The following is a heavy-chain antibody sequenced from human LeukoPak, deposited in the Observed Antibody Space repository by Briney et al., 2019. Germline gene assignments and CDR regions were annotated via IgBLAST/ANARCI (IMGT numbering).Heavy chain of an antibody. V-gene: IGHV4-39*07. CDR2: IYNTGST. D-gene: IGHD6-13*01. CDR3: ARATDSSSWYEEGFDY. CDR1: GGSISSSIFY. J-gene: IGHJ4*02. Sequence: PSETLSLTCTVSGGSISSSIFYRAWIRQPPGKGLEWIGNIYNTGSTFYNPSLKSRVTISVDTSKNQFSLKLTSVTAADTAVYYCARATDSSSWYEEGFDYWGQGTLVTVSS.